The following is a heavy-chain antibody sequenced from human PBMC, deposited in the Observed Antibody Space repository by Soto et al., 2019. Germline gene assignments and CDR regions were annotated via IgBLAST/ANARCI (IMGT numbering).Heavy chain of an antibody. V-gene: IGHV3-64D*06. CDR2: ISTNGRRT. CDR3: LRDIFGVVIFDA. Sequence: GGSLRLSCSASGFSFSDSAMHWVRQAPGKRLEYVSAISTNGRRTFYADPVKGRFTISRDNSKNTVHLQMSSLRAEDTAVYYCLRDIFGVVIFDAWGQGSPVTVSS. CDR1: GFSFSDSA. J-gene: IGHJ4*02. D-gene: IGHD3-3*01.